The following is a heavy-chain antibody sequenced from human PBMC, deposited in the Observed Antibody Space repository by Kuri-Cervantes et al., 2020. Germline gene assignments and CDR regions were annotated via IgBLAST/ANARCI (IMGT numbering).Heavy chain of an antibody. CDR1: GGSINNYY. J-gene: IGHJ4*02. V-gene: IGHV4-59*08. Sequence: GSLRLSCTVSGGSINNYYWSWIRQPPGKGLEWIGYIYYSGRTSYKPSLNSRVTISVDTSKNQFSLKLSSVTAADTAVYYCARVGSRRASHFDYWGQGTLVTVSS. D-gene: IGHD2-15*01. CDR3: ARVGSRRASHFDY. CDR2: IYYSGRT.